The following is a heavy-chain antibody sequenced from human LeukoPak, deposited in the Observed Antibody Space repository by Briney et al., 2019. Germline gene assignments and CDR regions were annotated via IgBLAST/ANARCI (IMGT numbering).Heavy chain of an antibody. J-gene: IGHJ4*02. CDR3: AKANGELDYFDY. Sequence: PGGSLRLSCAASGFTFSSYWMSWVRQAPGKGLEWVANIKQDGSEKYYADSEKGRFTISRDNSKNSLYLQMNSLRTEDTALYYCAKANGELDYFDYWGQGTLVTVSS. D-gene: IGHD3-10*01. V-gene: IGHV3-7*03. CDR2: IKQDGSEK. CDR1: GFTFSSYW.